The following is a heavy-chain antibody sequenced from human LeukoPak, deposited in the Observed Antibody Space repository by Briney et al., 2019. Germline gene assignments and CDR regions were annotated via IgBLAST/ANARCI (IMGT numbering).Heavy chain of an antibody. D-gene: IGHD4-17*01. Sequence: GESLKISCKGSGYSFTSYWISWVRRMPGKGLEWMGRIDPSDSYTNYSPSFQGHVTISADKSISTAYLQWSSLKASDTAMYYCARGDYGDYYYYGMDVWGQGTTVTVSS. CDR1: GYSFTSYW. V-gene: IGHV5-10-1*01. J-gene: IGHJ6*02. CDR3: ARGDYGDYYYYGMDV. CDR2: IDPSDSYT.